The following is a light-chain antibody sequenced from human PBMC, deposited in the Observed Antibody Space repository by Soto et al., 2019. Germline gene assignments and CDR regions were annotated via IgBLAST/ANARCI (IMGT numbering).Light chain of an antibody. CDR1: QSVSRY. CDR2: DAS. Sequence: EIVLTQSPATLSLSPGERATLSCRASQSVSRYLAWYQQKPGQAPRLLIYDASNRATGIPARFSGSGSWTDFTLTISSLEPEDFAVYYCHQRSNWLTFGGGTKVEIK. CDR3: HQRSNWLT. V-gene: IGKV3-11*01. J-gene: IGKJ4*01.